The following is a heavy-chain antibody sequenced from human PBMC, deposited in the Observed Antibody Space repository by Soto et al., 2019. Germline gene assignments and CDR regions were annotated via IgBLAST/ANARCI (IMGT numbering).Heavy chain of an antibody. CDR2: IWYDGSNK. J-gene: IGHJ4*02. D-gene: IGHD2-15*01. V-gene: IGHV3-33*01. CDR1: GFTFSSYG. Sequence: QVQLVESGGGVVQPGRSLRLSCAASGFTFSSYGMHWVRQAPGKGLEWVAVIWYDGSNKYYADSVKGRFTISRDNSKNTLYLPMNSLRAEDTAVYYCARGGYCSGGSCYSRGNDYWGQGTLVTVSS. CDR3: ARGGYCSGGSCYSRGNDY.